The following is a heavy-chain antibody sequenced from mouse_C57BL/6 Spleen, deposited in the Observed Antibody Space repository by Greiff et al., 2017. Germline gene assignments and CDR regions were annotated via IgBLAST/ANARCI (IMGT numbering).Heavy chain of an antibody. Sequence: VQLQQSGPVLVKPGASVKMSCKASGYTFTDYYMNWVKQSHGKSLEWIGVINPYNGGTSYNQKLKGQATLTVDKSSSTAYMELNSLTSEDSAVYYCARGGYSNYGVDYWGQGTTLTVSS. J-gene: IGHJ2*01. D-gene: IGHD2-5*01. V-gene: IGHV1-19*01. CDR1: GYTFTDYY. CDR2: INPYNGGT. CDR3: ARGGYSNYGVDY.